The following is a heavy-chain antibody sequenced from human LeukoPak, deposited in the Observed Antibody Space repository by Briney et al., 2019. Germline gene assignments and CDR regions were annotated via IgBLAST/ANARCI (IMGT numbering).Heavy chain of an antibody. CDR3: ARQTHEKDTAMEFFDY. J-gene: IGHJ4*02. CDR1: GYTFTGYY. CDR2: INPNSGGT. D-gene: IGHD5-18*01. V-gene: IGHV1-2*04. Sequence: ASVTVSCKASGYTFTGYYMHWVRQAPGQGLEWMGWINPNSGGTNYAQKFQGWVTMTRDTSISTAYMELSRLRSDDTAVYYCARQTHEKDTAMEFFDYWGQGTLVTVSS.